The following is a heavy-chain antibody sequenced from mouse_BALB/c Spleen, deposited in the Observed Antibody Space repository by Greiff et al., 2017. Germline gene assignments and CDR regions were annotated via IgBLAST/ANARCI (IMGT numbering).Heavy chain of an antibody. D-gene: IGHD4-1*01. V-gene: IGHV5-6-2*01. J-gene: IGHJ2*01. CDR2: INSNGGST. CDR3: ARRGLTGAFDY. CDR1: GFTFSSYY. Sequence: EVQVVESGGGLVKLGGSLKLSCAASGFTFSSYYMSWVRQTPEKRLELVAAINSNGGSTYYPDTVKGRFTISRDNAKNTLYLQMSSLKSEDTALYYCARRGLTGAFDYWGQGTTLTVSS.